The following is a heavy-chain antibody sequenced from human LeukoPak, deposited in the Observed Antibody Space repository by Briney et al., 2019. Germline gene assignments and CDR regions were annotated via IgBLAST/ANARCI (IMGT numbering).Heavy chain of an antibody. CDR1: GFTFSSYW. CDR2: IKTDGSQI. D-gene: IGHD4-17*01. Sequence: GGSLRLSCVASGFTFSSYWMTWVRQAPGKGLEWVANIKTDGSQIYYVDSVKGRFTISRDNAKNSLYLQMNSLRAEDTAVYYCAKDSTNYGDYYYYYMDVWGKGTTVTVSS. V-gene: IGHV3-7*01. CDR3: AKDSTNYGDYYYYYMDV. J-gene: IGHJ6*03.